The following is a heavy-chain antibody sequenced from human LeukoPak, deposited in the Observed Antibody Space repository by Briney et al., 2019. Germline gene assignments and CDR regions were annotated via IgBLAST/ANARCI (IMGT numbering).Heavy chain of an antibody. Sequence: ASVKVSCKSSGYTFNGYYMHWVRQAPGQGLEWMGWINPNNGGTKYAQNFQGRVTMTRDTSISTAYMELSRLRSDDTAVYYCARLYYGSGSYYLYNWFDPWGQGTLVTVSS. CDR1: GYTFNGYY. J-gene: IGHJ5*02. D-gene: IGHD3-10*01. V-gene: IGHV1-2*02. CDR2: INPNNGGT. CDR3: ARLYYGSGSYYLYNWFDP.